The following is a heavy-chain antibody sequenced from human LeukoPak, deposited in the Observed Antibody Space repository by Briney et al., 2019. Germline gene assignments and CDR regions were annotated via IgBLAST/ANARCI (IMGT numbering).Heavy chain of an antibody. CDR1: NESFSFYY. CDR2: INHSGST. D-gene: IGHD3-10*01. CDR3: ARVVVRGVIGWFDP. V-gene: IGHV4-34*01. J-gene: IGHJ5*02. Sequence: SETLSLTCAVYNESFSFYYWSWIRQPPGKGLEWIGEINHSGSTNCNPSLKSRVTISLDTSKNQFSLKLSSVTAADTAVYYCARVVVRGVIGWFDPWGQGTLVTVSS.